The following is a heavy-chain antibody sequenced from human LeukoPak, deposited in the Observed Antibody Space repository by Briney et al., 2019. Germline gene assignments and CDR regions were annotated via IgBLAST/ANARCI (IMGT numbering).Heavy chain of an antibody. CDR1: GYTFTGYY. CDR3: ARHLPYGDYFNAFDI. J-gene: IGHJ3*02. CDR2: INPNSGGT. D-gene: IGHD4-17*01. Sequence: ASVKVSCKASGYTFTGYYMHWVRQAPGQGLEWMGWINPNSGGTNYAQKFQGRVTMTRDTSISTAYMELSRLRSDDTAVYYCARHLPYGDYFNAFDIWGQGTMVTVSS. V-gene: IGHV1-2*02.